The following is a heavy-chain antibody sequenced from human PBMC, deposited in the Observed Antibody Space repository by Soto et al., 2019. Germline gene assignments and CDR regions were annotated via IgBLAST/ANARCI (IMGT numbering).Heavy chain of an antibody. D-gene: IGHD6-19*01. J-gene: IGHJ5*02. CDR3: ARETVAGTDNWFDP. V-gene: IGHV4-4*07. CDR2: IYTSGYT. CDR1: GVSISTYY. Sequence: SETLSLTCTVSGVSISTYYWNWIRQPAGKRLEWLGRIYTSGYTKYNPSLKRRGTMSLDTDKRQFSLKLSSVTAADEAVYYCARETVAGTDNWFDPWGQGILVTVSS.